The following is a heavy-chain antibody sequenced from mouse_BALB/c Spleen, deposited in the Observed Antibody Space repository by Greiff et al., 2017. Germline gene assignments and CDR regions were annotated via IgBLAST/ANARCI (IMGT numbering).Heavy chain of an antibody. D-gene: IGHD2-14*01. V-gene: IGHV14-4*02. CDR2: IDPENGDT. J-gene: IGHJ3*01. Sequence: VQLQQSGAELVRSGASVKLSCTASGFNIKDYYMHWVKQRPEQGLEWIGWIDPENGDTEYAPKFQGKATMTADTSSNTAYLQLSSLTSEDTAVYYCKGYRSDGAWFAYWGQGTLVTVSA. CDR1: GFNIKDYY. CDR3: KGYRSDGAWFAY.